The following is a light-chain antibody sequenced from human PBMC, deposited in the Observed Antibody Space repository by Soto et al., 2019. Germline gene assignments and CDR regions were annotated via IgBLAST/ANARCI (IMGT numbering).Light chain of an antibody. CDR2: EVS. V-gene: IGLV2-14*01. J-gene: IGLJ1*01. CDR3: SSYTSSSNPYV. Sequence: HPAAVAGSPGHSITISCTGTSSDVGGYNYVSWYQQHPGKAPKLMIYEVSNRPSGVSNRFSGSKPGNTASLTISGLQAEDEPDYYCSSYTSSSNPYVFGTGTKVTAL. CDR1: SSDVGGYNY.